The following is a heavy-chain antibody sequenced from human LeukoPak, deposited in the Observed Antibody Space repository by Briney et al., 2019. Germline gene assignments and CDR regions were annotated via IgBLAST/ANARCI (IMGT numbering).Heavy chain of an antibody. D-gene: IGHD6-19*01. CDR1: GYTFTSYG. CDR2: IIPIFGTA. Sequence: SVKVSCKASGYTFTSYGISWVRQAPGQGLEWMGGIIPIFGTANYAQKFQGRVTITADESTSTAYMELSSLRSEDTAVYYCAREGGWSATSFDYWGQGTLVTVSS. V-gene: IGHV1-69*13. J-gene: IGHJ4*02. CDR3: AREGGWSATSFDY.